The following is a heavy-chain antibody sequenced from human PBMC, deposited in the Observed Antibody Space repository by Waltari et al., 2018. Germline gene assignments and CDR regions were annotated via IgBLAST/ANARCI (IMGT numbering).Heavy chain of an antibody. CDR1: GGTFSSYA. CDR2: IIPIFGTA. D-gene: IGHD2-15*01. CDR3: ARDQYCSGGSCSSFDY. Sequence: QVQLVQSGAEVKKPGSSVKVSCKASGGTFSSYAISWVRQAPGQGLEWMGGIIPIFGTANYARKFQGRGTITADESTSTAYMELSSLRSEDTAVYYCARDQYCSGGSCSSFDYWGQGTLVTVSS. J-gene: IGHJ4*02. V-gene: IGHV1-69*01.